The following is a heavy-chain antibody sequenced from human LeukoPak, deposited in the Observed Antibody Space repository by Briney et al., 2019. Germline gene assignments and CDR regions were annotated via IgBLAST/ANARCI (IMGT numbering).Heavy chain of an antibody. CDR1: GGSISSYY. Sequence: PSETLSLTCSVSGGSISSYYWSWIRQPPGKGLEWIGYIYYGGSTYSNPSLKSRVTISADTSKNQFSLKLTSVTAADTAVYYCARSSVSGTYSGGYWGQGTLVTVYS. CDR3: ARSSVSGTYSGGY. V-gene: IGHV4-59*08. J-gene: IGHJ4*02. D-gene: IGHD3-10*01. CDR2: IYYGGST.